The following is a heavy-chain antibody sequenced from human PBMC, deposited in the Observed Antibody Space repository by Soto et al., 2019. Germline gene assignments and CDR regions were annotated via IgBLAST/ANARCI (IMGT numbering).Heavy chain of an antibody. Sequence: SVKVSCKASGGTFSSYAISWVRQAPGQGLEWMGGIIPIFGTANYAQKFQGRVTITADESTSTAYMELSSLRSEDTAVYYCARDLRVTIFGVVSGNWFDPWGQGTLVTVS. D-gene: IGHD3-3*01. V-gene: IGHV1-69*13. CDR3: ARDLRVTIFGVVSGNWFDP. CDR2: IIPIFGTA. CDR1: GGTFSSYA. J-gene: IGHJ5*02.